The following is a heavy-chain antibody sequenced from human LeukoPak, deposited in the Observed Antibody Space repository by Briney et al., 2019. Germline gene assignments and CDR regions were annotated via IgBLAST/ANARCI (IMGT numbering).Heavy chain of an antibody. CDR1: GGSISGYC. Sequence: SETLSLTCTVSGGSISGYCWSWIRQSPGSRLEWIGYFCYSGSANSSPNYNPSLKSRVTMSVDTSKNHFPLNLSSVIAADTAMYYCARGYSSNWYLDTWGQGTLVTVSS. V-gene: IGHV4-59*01. CDR3: ARGYSSNWYLDT. CDR2: FCYSGSA. D-gene: IGHD6-13*01. J-gene: IGHJ4*02.